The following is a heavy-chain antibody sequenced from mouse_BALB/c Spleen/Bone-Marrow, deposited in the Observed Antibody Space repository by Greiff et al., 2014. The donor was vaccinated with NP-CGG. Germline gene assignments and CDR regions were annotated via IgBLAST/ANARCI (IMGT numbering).Heavy chain of an antibody. CDR2: IYPGDGDT. Sequence: QVQLQQSGAELARPGASVKLSCKASGYTFTSYWMQWVKQRPGQGLEWIGAIYPGDGDTRYTQKFMGKATLTADKSSSTAYMQLSSLASEDSAVYYCARGDYDYDDWFAYWGQGTLVTVSA. V-gene: IGHV1-87*01. J-gene: IGHJ3*01. D-gene: IGHD2-4*01. CDR3: ARGDYDYDDWFAY. CDR1: GYTFTSYW.